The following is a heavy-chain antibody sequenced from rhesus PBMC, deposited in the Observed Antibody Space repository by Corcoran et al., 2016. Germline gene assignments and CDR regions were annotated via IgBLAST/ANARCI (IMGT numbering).Heavy chain of an antibody. CDR1: GFTFNHYT. V-gene: IGHV3-103*01. J-gene: IGHJ4*01. CDR3: TKDLESSYYGDY. CDR2: ISSGGST. Sequence: EVQLVESGGGLAKPGGSLRLSCAASGFTFNHYTMHWVRPAPGKGLEWVSAISSGGSTYYADSVKGRFTISRDNSKNTLSLQMNSLRAEDTAVYYCTKDLESSYYGDYWGQGVLVTVSS. D-gene: IGHD3-16*01.